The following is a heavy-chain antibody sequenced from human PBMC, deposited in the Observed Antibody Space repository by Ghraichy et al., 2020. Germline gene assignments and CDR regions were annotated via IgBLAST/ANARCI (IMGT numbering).Heavy chain of an antibody. CDR3: AHSSSPFT. CDR1: GVTLSNYN. Sequence: GGSLRLSCAASGVTLSNYNMNWVRQAPGKGLEWVAYISRSGSDIYYIDSVKGRFTVSRDNAENSVYLQMNSLRDEDTAVYHCAHSSSPFTWGQGFLVTVSS. J-gene: IGHJ5*02. CDR2: ISRSGSDI. D-gene: IGHD6-13*01. V-gene: IGHV3-48*02.